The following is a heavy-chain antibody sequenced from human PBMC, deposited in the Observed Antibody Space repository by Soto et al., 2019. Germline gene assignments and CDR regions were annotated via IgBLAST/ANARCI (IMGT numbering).Heavy chain of an antibody. Sequence: QVQLVQSGAEVKKPGASVKVSCKASGYTFTNFGISWVRQAPGQGLEWMGWISAYNGNTNYAQKFQGRVTMTTDTSTSTAYMEVRRLGFDDATVYYCARGGTPIDWWGQGTLVTVSS. J-gene: IGHJ4*02. V-gene: IGHV1-18*01. CDR1: GYTFTNFG. CDR3: ARGGTPIDW. CDR2: ISAYNGNT. D-gene: IGHD3-16*01.